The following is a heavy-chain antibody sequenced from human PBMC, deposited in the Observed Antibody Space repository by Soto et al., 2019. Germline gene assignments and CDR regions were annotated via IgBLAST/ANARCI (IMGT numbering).Heavy chain of an antibody. Sequence: SETLSLTCTVSGGSISSGDDYWSWIRQPPGKGLEWIGYIYYSGSTYYNPSLKSRVTISVDTSKTQFSLKLSSVTAADTAVYYCARKGSSSSDLDYWGQGTLVTVSS. V-gene: IGHV4-30-4*01. J-gene: IGHJ4*02. CDR3: ARKGSSSSDLDY. CDR2: IYYSGST. CDR1: GGSISSGDDY. D-gene: IGHD6-6*01.